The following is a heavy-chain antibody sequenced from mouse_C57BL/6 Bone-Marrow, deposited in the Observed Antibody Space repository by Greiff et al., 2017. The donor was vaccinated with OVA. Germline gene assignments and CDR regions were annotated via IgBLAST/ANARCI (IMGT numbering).Heavy chain of an antibody. Sequence: VQLQQSGPGLVKPSQSLSLTCSVTGYSITSGYYWNWIRQFPGNKLEWMGYISYDGSNNYNPSLKNRISITRDTSKNQFFLKLNSVTTEDTATYYCATSACLIYYDYDRIFDYWGQGTTLTVSS. D-gene: IGHD2-4*01. V-gene: IGHV3-6*01. CDR2: ISYDGSN. J-gene: IGHJ2*01. CDR3: ATSACLIYYDYDRIFDY. CDR1: GYSITSGYY.